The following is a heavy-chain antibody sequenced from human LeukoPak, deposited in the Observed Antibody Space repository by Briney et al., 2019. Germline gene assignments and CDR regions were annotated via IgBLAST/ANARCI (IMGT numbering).Heavy chain of an antibody. V-gene: IGHV4-4*07. CDR1: GGSISPSS. CDR2: IYTSGST. CDR3: AGNYYGSGSYYSEDRY. D-gene: IGHD3-10*01. J-gene: IGHJ4*02. Sequence: SETLSLTCTVSGGSISPSSWTWIRQPAGKGLEWIGRIYTSGSTNYNPSLKSRVTISVDTSKNQFSLKLSSVTAADTAVYYCAGNYYGSGSYYSEDRYWGQGTLVTVSS.